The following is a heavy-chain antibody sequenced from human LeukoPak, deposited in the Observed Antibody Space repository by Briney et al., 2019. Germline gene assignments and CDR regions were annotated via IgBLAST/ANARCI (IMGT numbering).Heavy chain of an antibody. D-gene: IGHD1-26*01. V-gene: IGHV1-18*01. Sequence: GASVKVSCKASGYTFTSNGISWVRQAPGQGLEWMGWISAYNGHTNYAQKLQGRVTMTTDTSTSTAYMELRSLRSDDTAVYYCARAGWWELARYAFDMWGQRTMVTVSS. CDR3: ARAGWWELARYAFDM. CDR2: ISAYNGHT. CDR1: GYTFTSNG. J-gene: IGHJ3*02.